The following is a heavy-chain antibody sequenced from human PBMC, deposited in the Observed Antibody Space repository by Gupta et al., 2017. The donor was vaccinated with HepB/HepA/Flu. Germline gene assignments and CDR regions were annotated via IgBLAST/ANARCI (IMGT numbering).Heavy chain of an antibody. D-gene: IGHD1-26*01. CDR3: AKDSAYIGTYLGWFDP. CDR2: ISDSGKTK. J-gene: IGHJ5*02. Sequence: QVQLVESGGGLVKPGGSLRLSCEASGFTFSDYYMSWIRQAPGKGLEWVSYISDSGKTKYYADSVRGRFTISRDNAKNSLFLQMNNLAADDTAIYYCAKDSAYIGTYLGWFDPWGQGTRVTVSS. V-gene: IGHV3-11*01. CDR1: GFTFSDYY.